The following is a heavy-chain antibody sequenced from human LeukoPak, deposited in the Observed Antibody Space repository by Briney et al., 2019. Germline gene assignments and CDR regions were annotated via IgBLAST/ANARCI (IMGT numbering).Heavy chain of an antibody. V-gene: IGHV3-15*01. D-gene: IGHD4-17*01. CDR2: IKSKTDGGTT. Sequence: GGSLRLSCAASGFTFSNAWMSWVRQAPGKGLEWDGRIKSKTDGGTTDYAAPVKGRFTISRDDSKNTLYLQMNSLKTEDTAVYYCTTDNGEDYGDYLLYYFDYWGQGTLVTVSS. CDR3: TTDNGEDYGDYLLYYFDY. CDR1: GFTFSNAW. J-gene: IGHJ4*02.